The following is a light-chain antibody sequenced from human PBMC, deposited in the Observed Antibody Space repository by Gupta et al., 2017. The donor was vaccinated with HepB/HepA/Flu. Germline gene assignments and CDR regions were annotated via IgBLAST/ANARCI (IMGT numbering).Light chain of an antibody. V-gene: IGKV3-20*01. Sequence: EIVLTQSPGTLSSSPGERATRSCRASQSVSSSYLAWYQQKPGQAPRLLIYGASSRATGIPDRFSGSGSGTDFTVTISRLEPEDFAVYYCQQYGRSSWTFGQGTKVEIK. J-gene: IGKJ1*01. CDR2: GAS. CDR1: QSVSSSY. CDR3: QQYGRSSWT.